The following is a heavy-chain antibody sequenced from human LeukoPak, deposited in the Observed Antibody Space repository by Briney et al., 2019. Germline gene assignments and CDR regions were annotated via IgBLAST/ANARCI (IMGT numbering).Heavy chain of an antibody. Sequence: SETLSLTCTVSGGSISSYYWSWIRQPAGKGLEWIWRIYTSVTTDYNPSLKSRVTMSVDTSKNQFSLKLSSVTAADTALYYCARDALGYGGTAAFDYWGQGIVVTVSS. CDR3: ARDALGYGGTAAFDY. CDR2: IYTSVTT. J-gene: IGHJ4*02. V-gene: IGHV4-4*07. CDR1: GGSISSYY. D-gene: IGHD4-23*01.